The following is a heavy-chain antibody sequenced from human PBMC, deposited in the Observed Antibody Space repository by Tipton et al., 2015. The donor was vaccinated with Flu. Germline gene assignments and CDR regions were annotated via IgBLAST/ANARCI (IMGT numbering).Heavy chain of an antibody. CDR3: ARATGWYRYYFGN. CDR2: IDYRGTT. CDR1: GGSMNNSDYY. J-gene: IGHJ4*02. V-gene: IGHV4-39*07. Sequence: TLSLTCSVSGGSMNNSDYYWGWIRQPPGKGLEWVGTIDYRGTTYYKSSLKSRVTISRDMSKNQFSLRLTSPTAADTAVYFCARATGWYRYYFGNWGQGTLVTVSS. D-gene: IGHD6-19*01.